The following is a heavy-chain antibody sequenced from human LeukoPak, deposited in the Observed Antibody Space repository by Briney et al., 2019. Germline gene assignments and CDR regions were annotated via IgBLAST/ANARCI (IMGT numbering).Heavy chain of an antibody. CDR2: ISSSSSYI. Sequence: GGSLRPSCAASGFTFSSYSMNWVRQAPGKGLEWVSSISSSSSYIYYADSVKGRFTISRDNAKNSLYLQMNSLRAEDTAVYYCARVVGYYFDYWGQGTLVTVSS. J-gene: IGHJ4*02. D-gene: IGHD6-25*01. CDR3: ARVVGYYFDY. CDR1: GFTFSSYS. V-gene: IGHV3-21*01.